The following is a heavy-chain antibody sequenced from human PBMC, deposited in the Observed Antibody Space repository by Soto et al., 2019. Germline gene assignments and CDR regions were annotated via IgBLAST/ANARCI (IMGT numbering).Heavy chain of an antibody. Sequence: GGSLRLSCAASGFTFSSYSMNWVRQAPGKGLEWVSSTSSSSSYIYYADSVKGRFTISRDNAKNSLYLQMNSLRAEDTAVYYCARAGDDESYFDYWGQGTLVTVSS. CDR3: ARAGDDESYFDY. CDR1: GFTFSSYS. CDR2: TSSSSSYI. D-gene: IGHD7-27*01. V-gene: IGHV3-21*01. J-gene: IGHJ4*02.